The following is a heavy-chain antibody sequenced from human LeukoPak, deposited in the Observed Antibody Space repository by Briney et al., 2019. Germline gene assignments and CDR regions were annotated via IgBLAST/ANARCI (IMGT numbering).Heavy chain of an antibody. CDR1: GASVSSYY. D-gene: IGHD3-22*01. CDR2: SAHTGSS. J-gene: IGHJ4*02. CDR3: ARYYADVNGYYYYYDY. V-gene: IGHV4-59*02. Sequence: PSETLSLTCTVSGASVSSYYWSWIRKPPGKGLEWIGFSAHTGSSSYNPSLKSRVSISVDKSMNHFSLRPTSVTTAGTAVYYCARYYADVNGYYYYYDYWGQGTLVTVSS.